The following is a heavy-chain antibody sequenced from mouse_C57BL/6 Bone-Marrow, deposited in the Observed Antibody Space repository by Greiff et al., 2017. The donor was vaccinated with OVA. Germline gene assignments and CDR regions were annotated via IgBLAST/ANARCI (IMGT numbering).Heavy chain of an antibody. Sequence: QVQLQQSGAELVKPGASVKLSCKASGYTFNSYWMQWVKKRPGQGLEWIGEIDTYDSYTNYNQKFKGKATFTVDTSSSTAYMQLNSLTSEDSAVYYCARERTNYYGREDYWGQGTTLTVSS. D-gene: IGHD1-1*01. V-gene: IGHV1-50*01. J-gene: IGHJ2*01. CDR2: IDTYDSYT. CDR3: ARERTNYYGREDY. CDR1: GYTFNSYW.